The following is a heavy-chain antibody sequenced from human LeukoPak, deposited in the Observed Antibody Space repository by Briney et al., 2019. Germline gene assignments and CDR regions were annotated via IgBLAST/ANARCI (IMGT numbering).Heavy chain of an antibody. Sequence: GSLRLSCAASGFIFSSYWVSWVRQAPGKGLEWVANIKQDGSEKYYVDSVKGRFTISRDNAKNSLYLQMNSLRAEDTAVYYCASALPRIQLWQGNYWGQGTLVTVSS. CDR3: ASALPRIQLWQGNY. CDR2: IKQDGSEK. J-gene: IGHJ4*02. V-gene: IGHV3-7*03. D-gene: IGHD5-18*01. CDR1: GFIFSSYW.